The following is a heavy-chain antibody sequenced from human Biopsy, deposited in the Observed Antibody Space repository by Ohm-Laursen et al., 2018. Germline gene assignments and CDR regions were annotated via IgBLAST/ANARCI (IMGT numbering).Heavy chain of an antibody. CDR3: ARLGSGDYFPTFFDF. CDR2: IFYSANT. Sequence: SDTLSLTCTVSGGSISSGGSYWSWIRHRPGKGLEWIGNIFYSANTYYNPSLKSRVTISVDTSKNQFSLKLSSVTAADTAVYYCARLGSGDYFPTFFDFWGQGALVTVSS. D-gene: IGHD5-12*01. J-gene: IGHJ4*02. V-gene: IGHV4-31*03. CDR1: GGSISSGGSY.